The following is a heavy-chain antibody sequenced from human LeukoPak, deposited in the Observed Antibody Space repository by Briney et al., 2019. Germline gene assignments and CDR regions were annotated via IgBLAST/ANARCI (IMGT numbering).Heavy chain of an antibody. Sequence: SVKVSCKASGGTFSSYAISWVRQAPGQGLEWMGGIIPIFGTANYAQKFQGRVTITADKSTSTAYMELRSLRSDDTAVYYCARDRVGYCSSTSCHQKELDYWGQGTLVTVSS. J-gene: IGHJ4*02. V-gene: IGHV1-69*06. CDR1: GGTFSSYA. D-gene: IGHD2-2*01. CDR3: ARDRVGYCSSTSCHQKELDY. CDR2: IIPIFGTA.